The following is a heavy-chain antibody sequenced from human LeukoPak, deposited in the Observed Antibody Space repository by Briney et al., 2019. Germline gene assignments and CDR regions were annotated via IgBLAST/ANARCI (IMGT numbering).Heavy chain of an antibody. CDR3: ARVSVGYSYLAFDI. Sequence: GGSLRLSCAASGSTFSSYSMNWVRQAPGKGLEWVSSISSSSTYIYYADSVKGRFTISRDNSKNTLFLQMNSLRAEDTAVYYCARVSVGYSYLAFDIWGQGTLVTVSS. V-gene: IGHV3-21*01. CDR1: GSTFSSYS. J-gene: IGHJ3*02. D-gene: IGHD5-18*01. CDR2: ISSSSTYI.